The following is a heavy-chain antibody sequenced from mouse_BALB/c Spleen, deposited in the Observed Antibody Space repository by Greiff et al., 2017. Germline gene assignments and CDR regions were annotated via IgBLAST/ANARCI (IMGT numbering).Heavy chain of an antibody. D-gene: IGHD2-14*01. CDR3: ASSDRYEAY. J-gene: IGHJ3*01. V-gene: IGHV1-7*01. CDR2: INPSTGYT. Sequence: LQESGAELAKPGASVKMSCKASGYTFTSYWMHWVKQRPGQGLEWIGYINPSTGYTEYNQKFKDKATLTADKSSSTAYMQLSSLTSEDSAVYYCASSDRYEAYWGQGTLVTVSA. CDR1: GYTFTSYW.